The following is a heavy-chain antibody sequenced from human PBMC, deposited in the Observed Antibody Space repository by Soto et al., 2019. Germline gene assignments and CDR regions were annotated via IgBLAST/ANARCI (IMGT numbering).Heavy chain of an antibody. D-gene: IGHD6-13*01. CDR2: IKQDGSEK. CDR3: ARIASAGRGWDV. Sequence: EVQLVESGGGLVQPGGSLRLSCAASGFTFSSYWMSWVRQAPGKGLEGVGNIKQDGSEKNYVDFMEGRFTISRDNAENSLYLQMNSLRAEDTAVYYCARIASAGRGWDVWGQGTTVVVSS. J-gene: IGHJ6*02. V-gene: IGHV3-7*01. CDR1: GFTFSSYW.